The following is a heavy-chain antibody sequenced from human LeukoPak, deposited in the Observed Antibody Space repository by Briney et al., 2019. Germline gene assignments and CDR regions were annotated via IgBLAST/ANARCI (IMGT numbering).Heavy chain of an antibody. CDR1: GFTFSSCW. Sequence: GGSLRLSCAASGFTFSSCWMHWVRQVPGKGLVWVSRINIDGKITIYADSVKGRFTISRDNAKNTLSLQMNSLRAEDTAVFYCVRGGVGSQYYFDYGGQGTLVTVSS. J-gene: IGHJ4*02. CDR2: INIDGKIT. D-gene: IGHD2-15*01. V-gene: IGHV3-74*01. CDR3: VRGGVGSQYYFDY.